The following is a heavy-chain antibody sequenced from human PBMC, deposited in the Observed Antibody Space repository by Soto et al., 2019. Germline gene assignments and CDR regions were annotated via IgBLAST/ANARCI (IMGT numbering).Heavy chain of an antibody. CDR3: ARGYCSSTSCYYYFDY. V-gene: IGHV1-2*04. Sequence: ASVKVSCKASGYTFTGYYMHWVRQAPGQGLEWIGWINPNSGGTNYAQKFQGWVTMTRDTSISTAYMELSRLRSDDTAVYYCARGYCSSTSCYYYFDYWGQGTLVTVSS. CDR2: INPNSGGT. D-gene: IGHD2-2*01. J-gene: IGHJ4*02. CDR1: GYTFTGYY.